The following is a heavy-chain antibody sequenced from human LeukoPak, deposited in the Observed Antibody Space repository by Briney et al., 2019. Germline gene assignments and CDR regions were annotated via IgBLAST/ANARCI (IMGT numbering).Heavy chain of an antibody. CDR1: GFTFSSYS. V-gene: IGHV3-48*04. D-gene: IGHD1-26*01. CDR3: AREARYYRSAFDI. Sequence: SGGSLRLSCAASGFTFSSYSMNWVRQAPGKGLEWVSYISSSSSTIYYADSVKGRFTISRDNAKNSLYLQMNSLRAEDTAVYYCAREARYYRSAFDIWGQGTMVTVSS. J-gene: IGHJ3*02. CDR2: ISSSSSTI.